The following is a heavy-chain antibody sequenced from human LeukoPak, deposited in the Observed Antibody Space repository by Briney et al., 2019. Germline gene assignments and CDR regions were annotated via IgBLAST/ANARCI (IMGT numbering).Heavy chain of an antibody. V-gene: IGHV3-11*01. CDR1: GFTFSDYY. J-gene: IGHJ4*02. D-gene: IGHD3-9*01. CDR3: ARADHVLRYFDWLSYAHYYFDY. Sequence: GGSLRLSCAASGFTFSDYYMSWIRQAPGKGLEWVSYISSSGSTIYYADSVKGRFTISRDNAKNSLYLQMNSLRAEDTAVYYCARADHVLRYFDWLSYAHYYFDYWGQGTLVTVSS. CDR2: ISSSGSTI.